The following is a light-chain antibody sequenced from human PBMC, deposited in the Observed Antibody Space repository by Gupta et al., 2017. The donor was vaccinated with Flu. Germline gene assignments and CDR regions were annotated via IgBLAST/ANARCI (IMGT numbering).Light chain of an antibody. CDR2: GVT. CDR1: SSDIGNYDY. V-gene: IGLV2-11*03. J-gene: IGLJ2*01. Sequence: SVTISCTGTSSDIGNYDYVSWYQQLPGKAPKLILYGVTERPAGVPDRFTGSKSGDTASLTISGLQPEDEASYYCCSYAGTFTFIFGGGTKVAV. CDR3: CSYAGTFTFI.